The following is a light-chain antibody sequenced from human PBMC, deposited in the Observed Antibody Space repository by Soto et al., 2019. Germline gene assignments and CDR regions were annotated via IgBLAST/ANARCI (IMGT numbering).Light chain of an antibody. J-gene: IGLJ2*01. V-gene: IGLV2-14*01. CDR1: SSDVGYYDY. CDR3: SSYTTSSTVV. CDR2: AVS. Sequence: QSALTQPASVSGSPGQSITISCTGTSSDVGYYDYVSWYQQHPGKAPKLVIYAVSDRPSGVSNRFSGSKSANTASLAISGLQAEDEADYYCSSYTTSSTVVFGGGTKLTVL.